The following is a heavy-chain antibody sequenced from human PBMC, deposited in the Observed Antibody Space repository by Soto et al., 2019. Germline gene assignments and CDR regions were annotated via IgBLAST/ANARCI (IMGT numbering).Heavy chain of an antibody. V-gene: IGHV1-2*06. Sequence: QVQLEQSGAEVKKPGASVKVSCVASGYTFIGYYIHWVRQAPGQGLEWMGRINPRSGDTTYAQKFQGRLTMTRDTSISTAYMELSSLRSDDTAVYYCGRDGVGATPLGWFDPWGQGSLVTVSS. CDR2: INPRSGDT. J-gene: IGHJ5*02. CDR1: GYTFIGYY. D-gene: IGHD1-26*01. CDR3: GRDGVGATPLGWFDP.